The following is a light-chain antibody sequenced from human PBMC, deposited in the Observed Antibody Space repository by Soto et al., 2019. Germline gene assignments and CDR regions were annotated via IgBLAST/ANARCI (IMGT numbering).Light chain of an antibody. Sequence: DIQMTQSPSTLSASVGDRVTITCRASQSISTWLAWYQQIPGKAPKLLIYKVSRLESGVPSRFSGSGSGTEFTLTISSLQPDDFGTYYCQHYSDYSRTFGQGTKVEIK. CDR3: QHYSDYSRT. CDR1: QSISTW. V-gene: IGKV1-5*03. J-gene: IGKJ1*01. CDR2: KVS.